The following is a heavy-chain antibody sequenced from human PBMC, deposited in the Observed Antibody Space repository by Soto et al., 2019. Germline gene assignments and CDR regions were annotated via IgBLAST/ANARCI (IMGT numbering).Heavy chain of an antibody. CDR3: VLGTVG. CDR1: GFTFDDYA. V-gene: IGHV3-9*01. D-gene: IGHD1-26*01. CDR2: ISWNSGSI. J-gene: IGHJ4*02. Sequence: EVQLVESGGGLVQPGRSLRLSCAASGFTFDDYAMHWVRQAPGKGLEWVSGISWNSGSIGYADSVKGRFTISRDNAKNSLYLQMNSLRAEGTALYYWVLGTVGWGQGTLVTVSS.